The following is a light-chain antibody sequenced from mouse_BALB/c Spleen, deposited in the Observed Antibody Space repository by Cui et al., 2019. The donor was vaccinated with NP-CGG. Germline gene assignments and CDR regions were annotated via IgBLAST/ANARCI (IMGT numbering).Light chain of an antibody. CDR2: GTN. Sequence: QALVTQESALTKSPGETVTLTCRSSTGAVTTSNYANWVQEKPDHLFTGLIGGTNNRAPGVPARFSGSLIGDKAALTITGAQTEDEAIYFCALWYSNHWVFGGGTKLTVL. CDR3: ALWYSNHWV. V-gene: IGLV1*01. J-gene: IGLJ1*01. CDR1: TGAVTTSNY.